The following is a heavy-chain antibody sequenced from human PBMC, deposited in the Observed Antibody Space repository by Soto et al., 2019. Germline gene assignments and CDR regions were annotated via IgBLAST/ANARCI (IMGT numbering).Heavy chain of an antibody. CDR1: GFTVSSNY. J-gene: IGHJ6*02. D-gene: IGHD3-10*01. CDR2: IYSGGST. V-gene: IGHV3-53*01. Sequence: GGSLRLSCAASGFTVSSNYMSWVRQAPGKGLEWVSVIYSGGSTYYADSVKGRFTISRDNSKNTLYLQMNSLRAEDTAVYYCASCPYYVSGSYYQHPYYGMDVWGQGTTVTVSS. CDR3: ASCPYYVSGSYYQHPYYGMDV.